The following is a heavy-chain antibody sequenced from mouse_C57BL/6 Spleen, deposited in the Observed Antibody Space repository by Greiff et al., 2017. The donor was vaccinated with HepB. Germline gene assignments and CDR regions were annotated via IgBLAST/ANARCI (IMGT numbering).Heavy chain of an antibody. CDR2: ITHSGET. CDR1: GFPITSGYY. Sequence: QVQLQESGPGLVKPSQSLFLTCSITGFPITSGYYWIWIRQSPGKPLEWMGYITHSGETFYNPSLQSPISITRETSKNQFFLQLNSVTTEDTAMYYCAGDNSNYAFAYWGQGTLVTVSA. V-gene: IGHV12-3*01. J-gene: IGHJ3*01. D-gene: IGHD2-5*01. CDR3: AGDNSNYAFAY.